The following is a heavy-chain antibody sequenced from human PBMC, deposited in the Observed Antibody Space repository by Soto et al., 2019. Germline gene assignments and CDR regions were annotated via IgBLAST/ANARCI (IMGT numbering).Heavy chain of an antibody. CDR2: IWYDGSNK. CDR3: ARDMGAEYSSSRYYYYYYGMDV. D-gene: IGHD6-6*01. J-gene: IGHJ6*02. CDR1: GFTFSSYG. V-gene: IGHV3-33*01. Sequence: QVQLVESGGGVVQPGRSLRLSCAASGFTFSSYGMHWVRQAPGKGLEWVAGIWYDGSNKYYADSVKGRFTISRDNSKNTLYLQMNSLRAEDTAVYYCARDMGAEYSSSRYYYYYYGMDVWGQGTTVTVSS.